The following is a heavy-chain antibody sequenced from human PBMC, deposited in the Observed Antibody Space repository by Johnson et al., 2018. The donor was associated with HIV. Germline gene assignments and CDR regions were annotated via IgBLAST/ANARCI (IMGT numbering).Heavy chain of an antibody. CDR1: GFTFDDYA. D-gene: IGHD1-26*01. J-gene: IGHJ3*02. Sequence: VLLVESGGGLVQPGRSLRLSCAASGFTFDDYAMHWVRQAPGKGLEWVSGISWNSGSTYYADSVKGRFTISRDNSKNSLYLQMNSLRTEDTALYYCAKDAQGPLVRGAFDIWGQGTMVTVSS. CDR2: ISWNSGST. V-gene: IGHV3-9*01. CDR3: AKDAQGPLVRGAFDI.